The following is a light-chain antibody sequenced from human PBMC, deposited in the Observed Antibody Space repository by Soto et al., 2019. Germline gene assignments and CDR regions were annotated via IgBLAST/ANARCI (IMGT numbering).Light chain of an antibody. J-gene: IGLJ1*01. V-gene: IGLV2-23*01. CDR1: SSDVGSYNL. CDR2: EGS. Sequence: QSVLTQPASVSGSPGQSITISCTGTSSDVGSYNLLSWYQQHPGKAPKLMIYEGSKRPSGVSNRFSGSKSGNTASLTISGLQAEDEADYYCCSYAGSSTYVFGAGTKVTFL. CDR3: CSYAGSSTYV.